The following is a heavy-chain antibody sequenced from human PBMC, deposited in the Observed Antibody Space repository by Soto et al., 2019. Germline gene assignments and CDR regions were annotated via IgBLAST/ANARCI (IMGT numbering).Heavy chain of an antibody. CDR1: GFTFSNHG. J-gene: IGHJ6*02. CDR2: IYYDGSNE. V-gene: IGHV3-33*01. CDR3: ARRDYGDYPNHYYGMDV. D-gene: IGHD4-17*01. Sequence: AGGSLRLSCAASGFTFSNHGMHWVRQAPGKGLEWVARIYYDGSNEYYADSVKGRFTISRDSSKNTLYLQMNSLRAEDTAVYYCARRDYGDYPNHYYGMDVWGQGTTVTVSS.